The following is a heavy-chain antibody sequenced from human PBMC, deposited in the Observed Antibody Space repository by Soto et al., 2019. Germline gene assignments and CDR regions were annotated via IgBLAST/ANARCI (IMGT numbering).Heavy chain of an antibody. Sequence: EVQLLESGGGLVQPGGSLRLSCAASGFTFSSYAMNWVRQAPGKGLEWVSVISGSGGSTYYADSVKGRFTISRDNSKNTLYLQMSSLRAEDTAVYYCAKRTIGSSYDYWGQGTLVTVSS. CDR3: AKRTIGSSYDY. CDR2: ISGSGGST. D-gene: IGHD6-13*01. V-gene: IGHV3-23*01. J-gene: IGHJ4*02. CDR1: GFTFSSYA.